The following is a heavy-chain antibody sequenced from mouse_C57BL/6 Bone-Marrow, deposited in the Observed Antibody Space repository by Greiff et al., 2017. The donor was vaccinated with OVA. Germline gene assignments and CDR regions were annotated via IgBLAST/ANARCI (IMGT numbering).Heavy chain of an antibody. Sequence: VQLQQSGAELVMPGASVKLSCKASGYTFTSYWMHWVKQRPGQGLEWIGEIDPSDSYTNYNQKFKGKSTLTVDKSSSTAYMQLSSLTSEDSAVYYCAREGDSWFAYWGQGTLVTVSA. CDR1: GYTFTSYW. D-gene: IGHD3-3*01. CDR2: IDPSDSYT. J-gene: IGHJ3*01. V-gene: IGHV1-69*01. CDR3: AREGDSWFAY.